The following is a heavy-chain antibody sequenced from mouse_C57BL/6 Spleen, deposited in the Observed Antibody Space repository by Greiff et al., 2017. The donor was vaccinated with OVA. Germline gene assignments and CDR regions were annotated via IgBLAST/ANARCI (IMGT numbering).Heavy chain of an antibody. CDR3: TTRVLLRALFAY. V-gene: IGHV14-4*01. Sequence: EVQLQQSGAELVRPGASVKLSCTASGFNIKDDYMHWVKQRPEQGLEWIGWIDPENGDTEYASKFQGKATITADTSSNTAYLQPSSLTSEDTAVYYCTTRVLLRALFAYWGQGTLVTGSA. CDR1: GFNIKDDY. D-gene: IGHD1-1*01. J-gene: IGHJ3*01. CDR2: IDPENGDT.